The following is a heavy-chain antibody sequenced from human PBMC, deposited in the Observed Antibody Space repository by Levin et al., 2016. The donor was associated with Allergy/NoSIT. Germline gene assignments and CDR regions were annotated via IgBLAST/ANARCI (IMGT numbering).Heavy chain of an antibody. D-gene: IGHD1-1*01. CDR3: ARDLYPAGTRDYFDY. Sequence: WIRQPPGKGLEWVAVISYAGGNIYYADSVKDRFTISRDNSKNTLYLQMNSLRTGDTAVYYCARDLYPAGTRDYFDYWGQGTLVTVSS. CDR2: ISYAGGNI. V-gene: IGHV3-30*04. J-gene: IGHJ4*02.